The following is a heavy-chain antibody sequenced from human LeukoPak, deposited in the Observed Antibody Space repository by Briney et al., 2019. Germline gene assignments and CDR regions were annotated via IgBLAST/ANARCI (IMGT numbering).Heavy chain of an antibody. CDR3: ARERADSSGLNNYMDV. CDR2: INHSGST. Sequence: SETLSLTCAVYGGSFSGYYWSWIRQPPGKGLEWIGEINHSGSTNYNPSLKSQVTISVDTSKNQFSLKLSSATAADTAVYYCARERADSSGLNNYMDVWGKGTTVTVSS. V-gene: IGHV4-34*01. D-gene: IGHD6-19*01. CDR1: GGSFSGYY. J-gene: IGHJ6*03.